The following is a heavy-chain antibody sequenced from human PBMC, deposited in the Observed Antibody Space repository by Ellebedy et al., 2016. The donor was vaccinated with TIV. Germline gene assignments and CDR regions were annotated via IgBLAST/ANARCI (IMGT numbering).Heavy chain of an antibody. CDR2: ITWNSGGS. CDR3: VKGNIGEWGHFDV. V-gene: IGHV3-9*03. CDR1: GFAFHEYG. D-gene: IGHD2/OR15-2a*01. Sequence: PGGSLRLSCVASGFAFHEYGMHWVRQVPGKGLEWVSTITWNSGGSTYADSVKGRFTVSRDNAANSLYLQMNSLRPDDMGIYYCVKGNIGEWGHFDVWGRGTQVTVSS. J-gene: IGHJ2*01.